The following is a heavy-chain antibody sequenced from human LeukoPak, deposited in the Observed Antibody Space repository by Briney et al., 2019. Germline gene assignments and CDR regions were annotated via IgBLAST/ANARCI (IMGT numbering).Heavy chain of an antibody. CDR2: ISWNSGSI. CDR3: ASKWELLH. CDR1: GFTFSSYW. J-gene: IGHJ4*02. V-gene: IGHV3-9*01. Sequence: GGSLRLSCAASGFTFSSYWMHWVRQAPGKGLVWVSGISWNSGSIGYADSVKGRFTMSRDNAKNSLYLQMNSLRAEDTALYYCASKWELLHWGQGTLVTVSS. D-gene: IGHD1-26*01.